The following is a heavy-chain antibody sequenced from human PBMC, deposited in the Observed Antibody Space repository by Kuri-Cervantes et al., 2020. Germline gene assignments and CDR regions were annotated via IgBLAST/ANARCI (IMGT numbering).Heavy chain of an antibody. CDR3: ARDPRRVANNGGLYQYYSYNGIDV. CDR2: INYSGST. Sequence: SETLSLTCTVSGGSISSSSCYWGWIRQPPGKGLEWIGSINYSGSTYHNPSLKRRVTISVDTSKNQFSLKVRSATAADAAIYSCARDPRRVANNGGLYQYYSYNGIDVWGQGTTVTVSS. D-gene: IGHD5-24*01. CDR1: GGSISSSSCY. V-gene: IGHV4-39*07. J-gene: IGHJ6*02.